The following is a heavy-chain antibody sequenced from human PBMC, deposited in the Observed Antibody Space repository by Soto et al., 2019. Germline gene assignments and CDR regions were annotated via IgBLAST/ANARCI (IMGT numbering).Heavy chain of an antibody. J-gene: IGHJ6*02. CDR3: AKEGIAVAGTGYYYYGMDV. CDR1: GFTFSSYG. V-gene: IGHV3-30*18. Sequence: LRLSCAASGFTFSSYGMHWVRQAPGKGLEWVAVISYDGSNKYYADSVKGRFTISRDNSKNTLYLQMNSLRAEETAVYYCAKEGIAVAGTGYYYYGMDVWGQGTTVTVSS. D-gene: IGHD6-19*01. CDR2: ISYDGSNK.